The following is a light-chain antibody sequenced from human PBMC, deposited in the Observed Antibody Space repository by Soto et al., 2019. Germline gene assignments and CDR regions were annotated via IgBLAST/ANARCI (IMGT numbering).Light chain of an antibody. CDR2: EVS. CDR1: SSDVGGYKY. V-gene: IGLV2-14*01. Sequence: QSALTQPASVSGSPGQSITISCTGTSSDVGGYKYVSWYQQHPGKAPKVMIYEVSNRPSRVPDRFAASKSGNTDSLTISGRQPEDDADYCCASYAGSYTVVFGGGTKLHVL. CDR3: ASYAGSYTVV. J-gene: IGLJ2*01.